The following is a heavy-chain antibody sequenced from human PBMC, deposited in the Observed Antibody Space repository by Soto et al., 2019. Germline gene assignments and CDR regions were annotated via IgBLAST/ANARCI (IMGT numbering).Heavy chain of an antibody. D-gene: IGHD1-26*01. CDR3: ARGRLDVGAPTEDY. J-gene: IGHJ4*02. CDR2: IKQDGSEK. CDR1: GFSFVSYW. V-gene: IGHV3-7*01. Sequence: EVQLVESGGGLVQPGGSLRLSCAASGFSFVSYWMSWVRQAPGKGLEWVGNIKQDGSEKYYVDSLKGRFTISRDNAKNSLYLQMNSLRVEDTAVYYCARGRLDVGAPTEDYWGQGTLVTVSS.